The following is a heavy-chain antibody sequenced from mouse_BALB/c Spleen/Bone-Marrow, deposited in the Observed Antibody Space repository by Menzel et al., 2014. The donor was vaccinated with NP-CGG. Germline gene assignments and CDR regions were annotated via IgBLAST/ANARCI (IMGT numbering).Heavy chain of an antibody. J-gene: IGHJ4*01. V-gene: IGHV5-6-5*01. CDR1: GFTFSSYA. CDR3: AREEYGQKVYAMDY. Sequence: EVQLVESGGGLVKPGGSLKLSCAASGFTFSSYAMSWVRQTPEMRLEWVASISSGGSTYYPDSVKGRFTISRDNARNILYLQMSSLRSEDTAMYYCAREEYGQKVYAMDYWGQGTSVTVSS. CDR2: ISSGGST. D-gene: IGHD2-10*02.